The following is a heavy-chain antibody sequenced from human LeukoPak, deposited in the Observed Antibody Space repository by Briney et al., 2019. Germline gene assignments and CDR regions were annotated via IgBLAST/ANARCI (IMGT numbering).Heavy chain of an antibody. CDR1: GFTFSSYA. CDR3: AKDFSRIAAADPFDY. J-gene: IGHJ4*02. CDR2: ISGSGGST. V-gene: IGHV3-23*01. Sequence: GGSLRLSCAASGFTFSSYAMSWVRQAPGKGLEWVSAISGSGGSTYYADSVKGRFTISRDNSKNTLYLQMSSLRAEDTAVYYCAKDFSRIAAADPFDYWGQGTLVTVSS. D-gene: IGHD6-13*01.